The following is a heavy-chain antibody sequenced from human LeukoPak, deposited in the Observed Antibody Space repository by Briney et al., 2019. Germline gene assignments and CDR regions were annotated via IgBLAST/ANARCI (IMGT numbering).Heavy chain of an antibody. CDR2: INSDETIS. J-gene: IGHJ1*01. CDR1: GFTFSSYW. V-gene: IGHV3-74*01. D-gene: IGHD5-12*01. CDR3: LYGGYFQH. Sequence: GGSLRLSCAASGFTFSSYWMHWVRQVPNQGLMWVSRINSDETISEYVDSVNGRFTICRCNAKNTLYLQMNSLRAEDTAVYFCLYGGYFQHWGQGTLVTVSS.